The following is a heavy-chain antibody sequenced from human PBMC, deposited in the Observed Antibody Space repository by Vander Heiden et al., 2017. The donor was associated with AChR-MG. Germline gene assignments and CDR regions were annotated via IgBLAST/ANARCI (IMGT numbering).Heavy chain of an antibody. CDR3: ARPSSTYYDFWSGPEGWFDP. J-gene: IGHJ5*02. Sequence: QLQLQESGPGLVKPSETLSLTCTVSGGSISSSSYYWGWIRQPPGNGLEWIGSIYYSGSTYYNPSLKSRVTISVDTSKNQFSLKLSSVTAADTAVYYCARPSSTYYDFWSGPEGWFDPWGQGTLVTVSS. CDR1: GGSISSSSYY. CDR2: IYYSGST. D-gene: IGHD3-3*01. V-gene: IGHV4-39*01.